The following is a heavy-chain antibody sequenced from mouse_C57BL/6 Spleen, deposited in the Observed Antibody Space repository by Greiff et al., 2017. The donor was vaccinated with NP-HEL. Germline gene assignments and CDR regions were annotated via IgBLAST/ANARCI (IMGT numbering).Heavy chain of an antibody. CDR3: ARSTTMVTTRYYFDY. Sequence: QVQLQQPGAELVKPGASVKMSCKASGYTFTSYWITWVKQRPGQGLEWIGDIYPGSGSTNYNEKFKSKATLTVDTSSSTAYMQLSSLTSEDSAVYYCARSTTMVTTRYYFDYWGQGTTLTVSS. D-gene: IGHD2-2*01. CDR2: IYPGSGST. J-gene: IGHJ2*01. CDR1: GYTFTSYW. V-gene: IGHV1-55*01.